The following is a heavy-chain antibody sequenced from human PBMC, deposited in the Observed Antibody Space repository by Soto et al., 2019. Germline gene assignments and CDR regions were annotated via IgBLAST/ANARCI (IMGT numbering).Heavy chain of an antibody. D-gene: IGHD4-4*01. J-gene: IGHJ3*02. Sequence: EVQLVESGGGLVKPGGSLRLSCAASGFTFSSYSMNWVRQSPGNGLEWVSSISSNSNYIYNAYSVKGRFTISRDNARNSLFLQMHSLRAEDTAVYYCARDWGNYIRFAAFYSWGQGTMVTVSS. CDR2: ISSNSNYI. CDR3: ARDWGNYIRFAAFYS. CDR1: GFTFSSYS. V-gene: IGHV3-21*01.